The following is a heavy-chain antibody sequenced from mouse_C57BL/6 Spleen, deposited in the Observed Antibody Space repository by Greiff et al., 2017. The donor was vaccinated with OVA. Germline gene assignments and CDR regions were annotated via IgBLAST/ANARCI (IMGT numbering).Heavy chain of an antibody. D-gene: IGHD2-4*01. Sequence: EVMLVESGGDLVKPGGSLKLSCAASGFTFSSYGMSWVRQTPDKRLEWVATISSGGSYTYYPDSVKGRFTISRDNAKNTLYLQMSSLKSEDTAMYYCAREDYDDGYAMDYWGQGTSVTVSS. CDR3: AREDYDDGYAMDY. V-gene: IGHV5-6*01. J-gene: IGHJ4*01. CDR1: GFTFSSYG. CDR2: ISSGGSYT.